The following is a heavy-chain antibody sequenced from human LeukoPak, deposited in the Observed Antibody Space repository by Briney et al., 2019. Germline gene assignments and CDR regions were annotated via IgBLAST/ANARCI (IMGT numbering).Heavy chain of an antibody. D-gene: IGHD5-18*01. J-gene: IGHJ4*02. Sequence: SETLSLTCTVSGGSISSYYWSWIRQPPGKGLEWIGEINHSGSTNCNPSLKSRVTISVDTSKNQFSLKLSSVTAADTAVYYCARGFQLWENQIDYWGQGTLVTVSS. CDR1: GGSISSYY. V-gene: IGHV4-34*01. CDR2: INHSGST. CDR3: ARGFQLWENQIDY.